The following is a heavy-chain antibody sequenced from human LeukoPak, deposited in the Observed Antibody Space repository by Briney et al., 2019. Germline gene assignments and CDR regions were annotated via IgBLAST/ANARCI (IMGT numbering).Heavy chain of an antibody. Sequence: GGSLEISCKGFGYPFSDYWLGWVRPMPGKGLEWMGIIYPGDSDTRYSPSFQGQVAISADKSVSTAYLQWTSLQASDTAIYFWVRVLGGNTLDFWGQGTLVTVSA. CDR3: VRVLGGNTLDF. CDR2: IYPGDSDT. D-gene: IGHD1-26*01. CDR1: GYPFSDYW. J-gene: IGHJ4*02. V-gene: IGHV5-51*01.